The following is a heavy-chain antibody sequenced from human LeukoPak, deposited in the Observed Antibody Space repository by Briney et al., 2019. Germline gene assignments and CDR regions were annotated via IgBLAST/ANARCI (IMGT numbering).Heavy chain of an antibody. Sequence: SQTLSLTCTVSGGSISSGDYYWSWIRQPPGKGLEWIGYIYYSGSTYYNPSLKSRVTIPVDTSKNQFSLKLSSVTAADTAVYYCARIENFDWLFDYWGQGTLVTVSS. D-gene: IGHD3-9*01. CDR3: ARIENFDWLFDY. V-gene: IGHV4-30-4*01. CDR1: GGSISSGDYY. CDR2: IYYSGST. J-gene: IGHJ4*02.